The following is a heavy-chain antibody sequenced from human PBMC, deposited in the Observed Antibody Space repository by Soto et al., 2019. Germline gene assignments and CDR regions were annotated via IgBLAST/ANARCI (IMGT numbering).Heavy chain of an antibody. CDR2: ISAYNGNT. CDR1: GYTFTSYG. J-gene: IGHJ4*02. V-gene: IGHV1-18*01. CDR3: ARGKQRSILTSLDY. D-gene: IGHD3-9*01. Sequence: ASVKVSCKASGYTFTSYGISWVRQAPGQGLEWMGWISAYNGNTNYAQKLQGRVTMTTDTSTSTAYMELRSLRSDDTAVYCCARGKQRSILTSLDYWGQGTLVTVSS.